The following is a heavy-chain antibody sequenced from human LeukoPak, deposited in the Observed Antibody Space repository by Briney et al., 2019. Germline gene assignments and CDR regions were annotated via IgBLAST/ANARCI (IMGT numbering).Heavy chain of an antibody. V-gene: IGHV5-51*01. CDR2: IYPGDSAT. D-gene: IGHD6-19*01. J-gene: IGHJ4*02. CDR3: GRPDSSGWYYFDY. Sequence: GESLKVSCKGFGYSFTTNWIGWVRQMPGKGLEWMGIIYPGDSATRYSPSFQGRVTTSVDKSISTVYLQWSSLKASDTAMYYCGRPDSSGWYYFDYWGQGTLVTVSS. CDR1: GYSFTTNW.